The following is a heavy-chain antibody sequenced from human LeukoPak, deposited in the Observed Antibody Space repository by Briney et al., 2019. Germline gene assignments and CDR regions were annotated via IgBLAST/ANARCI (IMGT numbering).Heavy chain of an antibody. V-gene: IGHV1-69*01. CDR2: IIPIFGTA. CDR1: GVTFSSYA. J-gene: IGHJ4*02. D-gene: IGHD5-12*01. Sequence: SVKVSCKASGVTFSSYAISWVRQAPGQGLEWMGGIIPIFGTANYAQKFQGRVTITADESTSTAYMELSSLRSEDTAVYYCARPGRGRYSGYDWFPYYFDYWGQGTLVTVSS. CDR3: ARPGRGRYSGYDWFPYYFDY.